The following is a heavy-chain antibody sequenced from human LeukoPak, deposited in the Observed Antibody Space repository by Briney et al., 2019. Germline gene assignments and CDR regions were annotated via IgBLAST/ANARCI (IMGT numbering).Heavy chain of an antibody. V-gene: IGHV3-9*01. CDR1: GFTFDAYA. CDR3: AKDSWVTAAGTSYFDY. J-gene: IGHJ4*02. D-gene: IGHD6-13*01. CDR2: ISWNSGNI. Sequence: GRSLRLSCAASGFTFDAYAMHWVRQAPGKGLKWVSGISWNSGNIGYADSVKGRFTISRDNAKNSLYLQMNSLRAEDTALYYCAKDSWVTAAGTSYFDYWGQGTLVTVSS.